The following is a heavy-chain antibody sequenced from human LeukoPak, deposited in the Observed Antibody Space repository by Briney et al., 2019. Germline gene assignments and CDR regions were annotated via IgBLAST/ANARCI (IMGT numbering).Heavy chain of an antibody. CDR2: IKQDGSEK. J-gene: IGHJ3*02. CDR3: ANTMMEAFDI. Sequence: GGSLRLSCAASGFTFSSYWMTWVRQAPGKGLEWVANIKQDGSEKYYVDSVKGRFTISRDNAKNSLYLQMNSLRAEDTAVYYRANTMMEAFDIWGQGTMVTVSS. V-gene: IGHV3-7*02. D-gene: IGHD3-22*01. CDR1: GFTFSSYW.